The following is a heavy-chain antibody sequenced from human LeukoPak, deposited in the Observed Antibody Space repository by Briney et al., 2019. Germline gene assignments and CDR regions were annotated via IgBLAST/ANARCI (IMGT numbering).Heavy chain of an antibody. CDR3: AIKIAAAGTVLDY. Sequence: ASVKVSCKASGYTFTGYYMHWVRQAPGQELEWMGWINPNSGGTNYAQKFQGRVTMTRDTSISTAYMELSRLRSDDTAVYYCAIKIAAAGTVLDYWGQGTLVTVSS. CDR1: GYTFTGYY. D-gene: IGHD6-13*01. J-gene: IGHJ4*02. V-gene: IGHV1-2*02. CDR2: INPNSGGT.